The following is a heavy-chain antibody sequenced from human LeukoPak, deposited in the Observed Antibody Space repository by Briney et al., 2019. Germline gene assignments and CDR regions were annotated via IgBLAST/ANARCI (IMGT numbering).Heavy chain of an antibody. CDR2: INPNSGVT. CDR1: GYTFTAYY. D-gene: IGHD4-17*01. CDR3: ARGDYGRADP. Sequence: ASVKVSCKASGYTFTAYYMHWVRQAPGQGLEWMGLINPNSGVTKFAQKFQGRVTMSRDTSISTAYMELNRLTSDDTAVYYCARGDYGRADPWGQGSLVTVSS. J-gene: IGHJ5*02. V-gene: IGHV1-2*02.